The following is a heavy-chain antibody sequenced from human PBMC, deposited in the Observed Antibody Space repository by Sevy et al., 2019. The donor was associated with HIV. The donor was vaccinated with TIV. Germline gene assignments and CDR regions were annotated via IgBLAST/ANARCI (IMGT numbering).Heavy chain of an antibody. D-gene: IGHD4-17*01. V-gene: IGHV3-30*04. J-gene: IGHJ6*02. CDR3: ARDLPSPVTNPFYYYGMDV. Sequence: GGSLRLSCAASGFTFSIYAIHWVRQAPGKGLEWVAVISYDGSKKYYVDSVKGRFTISRDNSKNTLYLQMNSLRPEDTAVYYCARDLPSPVTNPFYYYGMDVRGQGTTVTVSS. CDR1: GFTFSIYA. CDR2: ISYDGSKK.